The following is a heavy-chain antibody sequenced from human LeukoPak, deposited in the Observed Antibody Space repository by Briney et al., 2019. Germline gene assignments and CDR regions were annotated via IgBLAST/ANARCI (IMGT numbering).Heavy chain of an antibody. V-gene: IGHV4-39*01. CDR1: GGSISSGPYY. D-gene: IGHD3-22*01. CDR2: IYYGENT. J-gene: IGHJ4*02. Sequence: SETLSLTCTVSGGSISSGPYYWGWIRQPPGKGLEWIGNIYYGENTYYNPSLKSRVTISIDTSKNQFYLKLSSLTAADTAVYYCARRDDSSGYHKIFDYRGQGTLVTVSS. CDR3: ARRDDSSGYHKIFDY.